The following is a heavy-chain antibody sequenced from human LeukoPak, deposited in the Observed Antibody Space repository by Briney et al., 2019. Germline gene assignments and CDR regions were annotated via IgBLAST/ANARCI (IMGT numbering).Heavy chain of an antibody. D-gene: IGHD5-12*01. CDR1: GGSISSSSYY. V-gene: IGHV4-39*07. CDR3: AREPTSLLVWLPGYFDY. Sequence: SETLSLTCTVSGGSISSSSYYWGWIRQPPGKGLEWIGSIYYSGSTYYNPSLKSRVTISVDTSKNQFSLKLSSVTAADTAVYYCAREPTSLLVWLPGYFDYWGQGTLVTVSS. J-gene: IGHJ4*02. CDR2: IYYSGST.